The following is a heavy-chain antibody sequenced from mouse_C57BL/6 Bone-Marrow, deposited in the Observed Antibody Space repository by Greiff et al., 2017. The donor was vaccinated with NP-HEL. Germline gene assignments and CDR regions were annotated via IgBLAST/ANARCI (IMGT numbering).Heavy chain of an antibody. Sequence: GQGFEWIGELDPSDSYTNYNQKFKGKLTLTVDKSSSTAYMQLSSLTSEDSAVYYCARDTTVVARGLDYWGQGTTLTVSS. J-gene: IGHJ2*01. D-gene: IGHD1-1*01. CDR2: LDPSDSYT. CDR3: ARDTTVVARGLDY. V-gene: IGHV1-69*01.